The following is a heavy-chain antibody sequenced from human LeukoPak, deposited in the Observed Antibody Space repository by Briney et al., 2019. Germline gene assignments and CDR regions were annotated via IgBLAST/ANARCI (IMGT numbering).Heavy chain of an antibody. Sequence: PGRSLRLSCAASGFTFSTYAMHWVRKAPGKGMEWVANIKQDGSEKYYVDSVKGRFTISRDNAKNSLYLQMNSLRAEDTAVYYCAREPMYSTLDYWGQGTLVTVSS. CDR2: IKQDGSEK. D-gene: IGHD6-13*01. CDR3: AREPMYSTLDY. J-gene: IGHJ4*02. CDR1: GFTFSTYA. V-gene: IGHV3-7*01.